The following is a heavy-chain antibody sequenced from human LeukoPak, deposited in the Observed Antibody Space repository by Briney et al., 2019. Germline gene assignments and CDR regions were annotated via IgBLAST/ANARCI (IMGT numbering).Heavy chain of an antibody. CDR2: MNPNSGNT. V-gene: IGHV1-8*03. CDR1: GYTFTSYD. J-gene: IGHJ6*03. CDR3: ARASRPAHYYMDV. Sequence: ASVKVSCKASGYTFTSYDINWVRQATGQGLEWMGWMNPNSGNTGYAQKFQGRVTITRNTSTSTAYMELSSLISEDTAVYYCARASRPAHYYMDVWGKGTTVTVSS.